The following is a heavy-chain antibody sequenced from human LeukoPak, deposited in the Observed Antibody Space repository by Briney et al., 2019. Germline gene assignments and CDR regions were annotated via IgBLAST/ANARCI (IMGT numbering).Heavy chain of an antibody. V-gene: IGHV7-4-1*02. D-gene: IGHD3-22*01. CDR2: INTNTGNP. J-gene: IGHJ5*02. CDR3: ARGYYHDSSGYYYHNWFDP. Sequence: ASVKVSCKASGYTFTSYAMNWVRQAPGRGLEWMGWINTNTGNPTYAQGFTGRFVFSLDSSVSTAYLQISSLKAEDTAVYYCARGYYHDSSGYYYHNWFDPWGQGTLVTVSS. CDR1: GYTFTSYA.